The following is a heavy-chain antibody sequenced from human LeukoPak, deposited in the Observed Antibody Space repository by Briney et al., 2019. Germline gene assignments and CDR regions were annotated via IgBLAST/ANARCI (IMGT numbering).Heavy chain of an antibody. V-gene: IGHV3-30*02. CDR2: IRYDGSNK. D-gene: IGHD4-17*01. Sequence: GGSLRLSCAASGFTFSSYGMHWVRQAPGKGLEWVAFIRYDGSNKYYADSVKGRFTISRDNSKNTLYLQMNSLRAEDTAVYYCAKVITTTVTTTYYFDYWGQGTLVTVSS. CDR1: GFTFSSYG. CDR3: AKVITTTVTTTYYFDY. J-gene: IGHJ4*02.